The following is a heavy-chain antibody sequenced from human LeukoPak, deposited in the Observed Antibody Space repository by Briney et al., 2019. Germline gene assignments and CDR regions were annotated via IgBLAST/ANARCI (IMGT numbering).Heavy chain of an antibody. CDR3: ARLALVLRYFDWLLPFDY. J-gene: IGHJ4*02. V-gene: IGHV4-38-2*02. CDR2: VSHSWST. D-gene: IGHD3-9*01. CDR1: GYSISSGYF. Sequence: SETLSLTCTVSGYSISSGYFWGWIRQPPGKGLEWIGSVSHSWSTRYSPSLQSRVTISLDTSKNQFSLKLSSVTAADTAVYYCARLALVLRYFDWLLPFDYWGQGTLVTVSS.